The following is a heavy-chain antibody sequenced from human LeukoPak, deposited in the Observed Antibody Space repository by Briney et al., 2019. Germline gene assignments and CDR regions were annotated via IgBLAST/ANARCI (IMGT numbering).Heavy chain of an antibody. CDR1: GFTFRNFG. Sequence: PGGSLRLSCAASGFTFRNFGMHWVRQAPGKGLEWVAVIWYDGNNKYYADSVKGRFTISRDNSKNTLYLQMKSLRAEDTAAYYCARDYHGLDYWGQGTLVTVSS. D-gene: IGHD2-2*01. CDR3: ARDYHGLDY. V-gene: IGHV3-33*01. CDR2: IWYDGNNK. J-gene: IGHJ4*02.